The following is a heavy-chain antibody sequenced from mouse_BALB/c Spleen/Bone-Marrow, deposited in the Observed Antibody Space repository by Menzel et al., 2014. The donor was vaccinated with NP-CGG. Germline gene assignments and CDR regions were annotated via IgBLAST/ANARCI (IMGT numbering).Heavy chain of an antibody. Sequence: EVKLQESGAELVKPGASVKLSCTPSGFNIKDTHMHWVKQRPEQGLEWIGRIDPANGNTKYDPNFQGKATITADTSSNTACLQLSSLTSEDAAVYYCARDYANTAWFASWGQGTLVTVS. CDR3: ARDYANTAWFAS. J-gene: IGHJ3*01. CDR2: IDPANGNT. CDR1: GFNIKDTH. D-gene: IGHD1-1*01. V-gene: IGHV14-3*02.